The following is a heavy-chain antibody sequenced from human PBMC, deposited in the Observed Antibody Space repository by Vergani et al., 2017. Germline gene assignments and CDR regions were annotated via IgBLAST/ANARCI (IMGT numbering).Heavy chain of an antibody. J-gene: IGHJ4*02. CDR1: GFSLTTYGMR. D-gene: IGHD3-22*01. Sequence: QFTLKKSGPALAKPTQTFTLTCTFSGFSLTTYGMRVSGIRQPPGKALEWLERIDWYDDTYYRTSLRTRLTISKDTFKSQMALTMTNMDPVDTATYYCARTLSDSRGYYLDYWGQGTLVTVSS. V-gene: IGHV2-70*04. CDR2: IDWYDDT. CDR3: ARTLSDSRGYYLDY.